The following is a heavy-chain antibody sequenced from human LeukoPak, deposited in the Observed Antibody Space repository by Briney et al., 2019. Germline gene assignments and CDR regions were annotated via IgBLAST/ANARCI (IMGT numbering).Heavy chain of an antibody. D-gene: IGHD3-9*01. CDR1: GGSISSRSYY. V-gene: IGHV4-39*01. J-gene: IGHJ4*02. CDR2: IYYSGST. Sequence: SETLSLTCTVSGGSISSRSYYWGWIRQPPGKGLEWIGSIYYSGSTYYNPSLKSRVTISVDTSKNQFSLKLSSVTAADTAVYYCARHLNPSYYDILTGYFYFDYWGQGTLVTVSS. CDR3: ARHLNPSYYDILTGYFYFDY.